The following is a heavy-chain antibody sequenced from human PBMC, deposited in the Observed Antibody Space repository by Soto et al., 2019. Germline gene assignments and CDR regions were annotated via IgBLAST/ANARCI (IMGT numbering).Heavy chain of an antibody. Sequence: XSLKVACKASGYTFSDYYIPWVRQAPGQGLEWMGWINPNSGGTKYAPKFQGGVTMTRDTSITTAYMELSRLRSGDTAVYYCAREPATAKPEGVDFWGQGDLVTVSS. D-gene: IGHD1-1*01. CDR3: AREPATAKPEGVDF. V-gene: IGHV1-2*02. CDR1: GYTFSDYY. CDR2: INPNSGGT. J-gene: IGHJ4*02.